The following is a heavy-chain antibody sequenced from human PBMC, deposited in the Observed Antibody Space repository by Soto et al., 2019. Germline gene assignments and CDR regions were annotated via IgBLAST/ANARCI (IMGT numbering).Heavy chain of an antibody. Sequence: PSETLSLTCAVSGGSISSGGYSWSWTRQPPGKGLEWIGYIYHSGSTYYNPSLKSRVTISVDRSKNQFSLKLSSVTAADTAVYYCARGVNSGSYYGDYFDYWGQGTLVTVSS. J-gene: IGHJ4*02. D-gene: IGHD1-26*01. CDR2: IYHSGST. V-gene: IGHV4-30-2*01. CDR1: GGSISSGGYS. CDR3: ARGVNSGSYYGDYFDY.